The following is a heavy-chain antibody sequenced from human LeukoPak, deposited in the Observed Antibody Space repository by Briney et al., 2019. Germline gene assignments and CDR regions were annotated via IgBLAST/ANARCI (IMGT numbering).Heavy chain of an antibody. D-gene: IGHD6-19*01. J-gene: IGHJ4*02. Sequence: SETLSLTCTVSGGSISSYYWSWIRQPPGKGLEWIGYIYYSGSTNYNPSLKSRVTISVDTSKNKFSLTLSPVTAADTAVYYCARDRGISQWLVATHPSSNFDYWGQGTLVTVSS. CDR3: ARDRGISQWLVATHPSSNFDY. CDR1: GGSISSYY. V-gene: IGHV4-59*01. CDR2: IYYSGST.